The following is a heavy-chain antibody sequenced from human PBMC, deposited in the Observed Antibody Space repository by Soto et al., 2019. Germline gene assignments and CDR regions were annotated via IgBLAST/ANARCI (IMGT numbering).Heavy chain of an antibody. CDR3: ARESRYGSGSYNPTFDC. V-gene: IGHV3-33*01. CDR1: GFTFNSYG. D-gene: IGHD3-10*01. J-gene: IGHJ4*01. Sequence: PGVSLRLSCAASGFTFNSYGMHWVRQAPGKGLEWVAVIWNDGSNKNYADSVKGRFTISRDNSENTLYLQMNSLSAEDTAVYYCARESRYGSGSYNPTFDCWGHGTLVTVSS. CDR2: IWNDGSNK.